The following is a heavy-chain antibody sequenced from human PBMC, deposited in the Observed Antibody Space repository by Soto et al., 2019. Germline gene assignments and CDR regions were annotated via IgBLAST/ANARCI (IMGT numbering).Heavy chain of an antibody. V-gene: IGHV1-18*01. J-gene: IGHJ6*02. D-gene: IGHD3-9*01. CDR1: GYTFTSYG. CDR2: ISTYNGNT. CDR3: ARAVQYDILTGYYAVYYYYGMDV. Sequence: QVQLVQSGAEVKKPGASVKVSCKASGYTFTSYGISWVRQAPGQGLEWMGWISTYNGNTNYAQKLQGRVTMTTDTSTSTAYKELRSLRADDTAVYYCARAVQYDILTGYYAVYYYYGMDVWGQGTTVTVSS.